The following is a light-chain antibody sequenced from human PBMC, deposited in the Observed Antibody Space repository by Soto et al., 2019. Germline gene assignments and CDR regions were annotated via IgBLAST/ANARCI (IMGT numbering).Light chain of an antibody. J-gene: IGKJ5*01. Sequence: DIQMTQSPYSLSTSIGDRVTITCRARQRINIYLHWYQQKPGKAPELLIYSASNLPSGVPSRFSGSGSGTDITLTISGVQSEDFATYYWQQSFSTPTFGQGTRLEIK. CDR2: SAS. CDR3: QQSFSTPT. V-gene: IGKV1-39*01. CDR1: QRINIY.